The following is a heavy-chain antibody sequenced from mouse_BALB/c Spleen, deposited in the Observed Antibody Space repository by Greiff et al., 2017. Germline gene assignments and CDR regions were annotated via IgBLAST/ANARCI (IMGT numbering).Heavy chain of an antibody. V-gene: IGHV1-18*01. CDR2: INPNNGGT. J-gene: IGHJ4*01. D-gene: IGHD1-1*01. CDR1: GYTFTDYN. CDR3: ARKGYGSSYDYAMDY. Sequence: EVQLPPFGPELVKPGASVKIPCKASGYTFTDYNMDWVKQSHGKSLEWIGDINPNNGGTIYNQKFKGKATLTVDKSSSTAYMELRSLTSEDTAVYYCARKGYGSSYDYAMDYWGQGTSVTVSS.